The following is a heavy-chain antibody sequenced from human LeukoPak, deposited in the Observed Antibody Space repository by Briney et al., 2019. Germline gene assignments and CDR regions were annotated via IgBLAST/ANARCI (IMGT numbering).Heavy chain of an antibody. CDR2: IRYDGTNK. V-gene: IGHV3-30*02. Sequence: GGSLRLSCAASGFTFSSYGMHWVRQAPGKGLEWVAFIRYDGTNKYYADSVKGRFTISRDNSKNTLYLQMNSLRAEDTAVYYCAKSPYNSSGYLDYWGQGTLVTVSS. CDR1: GFTFSSYG. CDR3: AKSPYNSSGYLDY. D-gene: IGHD3-22*01. J-gene: IGHJ4*02.